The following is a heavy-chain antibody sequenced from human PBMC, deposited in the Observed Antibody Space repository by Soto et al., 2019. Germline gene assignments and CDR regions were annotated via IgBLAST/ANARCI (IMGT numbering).Heavy chain of an antibody. D-gene: IGHD4-17*01. J-gene: IGHJ4*02. CDR1: GFTFGDYA. CDR2: IRSKAYGGTT. CDR3: TSDYGDYKLVAPAFDY. V-gene: IGHV3-49*03. Sequence: PGGSLRLSCTASGFTFGDYAMSWFRQAPGKGLEWVGFIRSKAYGGTTEYAASVKGRFTISRDDSKSIAYLQMNSLKTEDTAVYYCTSDYGDYKLVAPAFDYWGQGTQVTVSS.